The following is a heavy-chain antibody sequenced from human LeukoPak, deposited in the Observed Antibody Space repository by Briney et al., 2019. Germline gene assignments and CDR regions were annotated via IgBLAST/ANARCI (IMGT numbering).Heavy chain of an antibody. CDR2: IYYSGST. D-gene: IGHD2-8*02. J-gene: IGHJ4*02. CDR3: ARAVAYGIDTGYFDY. CDR1: DGSINSFY. V-gene: IGHV4-59*01. Sequence: SETLSLTCTVSDGSINSFYWSWIRQPPGKGLEWIGYIYYSGSTNYNPSLKSRVTISVDTSRNQFSLNLNSVTAADTAVYYCARAVAYGIDTGYFDYWGQGTLVTVSS.